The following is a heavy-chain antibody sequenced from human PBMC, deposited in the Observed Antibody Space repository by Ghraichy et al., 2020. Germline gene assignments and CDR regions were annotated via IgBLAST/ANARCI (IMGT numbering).Heavy chain of an antibody. CDR3: ARGGYRYGENVLGTAYDY. V-gene: IGHV3-21*01. CDR1: GFTFSSYS. J-gene: IGHJ4*02. Sequence: GGSLRLSCAASGFTFSSYSMNWVRQAPGKGLEWVSSISSSSSYIYYADSVKGRFTISRDNAKNSLYLQMNSLRAEDTAVYHCARGGYRYGENVLGTAYDYWGQGTLVTVSS. D-gene: IGHD5-18*01. CDR2: ISSSSSYI.